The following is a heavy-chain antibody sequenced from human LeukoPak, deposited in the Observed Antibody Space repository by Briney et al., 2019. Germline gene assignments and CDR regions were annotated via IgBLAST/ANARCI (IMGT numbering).Heavy chain of an antibody. CDR3: ARDMTTVISKYFQH. CDR1: GFTFSSYG. V-gene: IGHV3-30*02. D-gene: IGHD4-17*01. CDR2: IRYDGSNK. Sequence: GGSLRLSCAASGFTFSSYGMHWVRQAPGKGLEWVAFIRYDGSNKYYADSVKGRLTISRDNAENSLYLQMNSLRAEDTAVYYCARDMTTVISKYFQHWGQGTLVTVSS. J-gene: IGHJ1*01.